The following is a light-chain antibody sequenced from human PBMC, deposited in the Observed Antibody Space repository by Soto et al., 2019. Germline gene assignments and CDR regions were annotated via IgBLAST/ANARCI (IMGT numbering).Light chain of an antibody. CDR3: QHYDTRFWT. J-gene: IGKJ1*01. CDR2: KAS. Sequence: DIQMTQSPSTLSASVGDRVTITCRASQSISTWLAWYQQKPGKAPKLLIYKASNLESGVPSRFSGSGSGTEFTLTISSLQPDDFATYYCQHYDTRFWTFGQGTNVEIK. CDR1: QSISTW. V-gene: IGKV1-5*03.